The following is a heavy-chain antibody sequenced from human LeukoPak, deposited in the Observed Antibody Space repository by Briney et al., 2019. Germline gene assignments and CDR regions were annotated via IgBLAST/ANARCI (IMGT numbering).Heavy chain of an antibody. D-gene: IGHD2-15*01. Sequence: GESLKISCQGSGYSFTSYWNSWVRQMPGKGLEWMGRIDPSDSYTNYSPSFQGHVTISVDKSISTAYLQWSSLKASDTAMYYCARRLQRHFDYWGQGTLVTVSS. J-gene: IGHJ4*02. CDR1: GYSFTSYW. V-gene: IGHV5-10-1*01. CDR2: IDPSDSYT. CDR3: ARRLQRHFDY.